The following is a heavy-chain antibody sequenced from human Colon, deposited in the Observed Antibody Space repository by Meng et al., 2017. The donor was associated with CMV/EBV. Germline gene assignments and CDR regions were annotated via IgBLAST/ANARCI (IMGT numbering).Heavy chain of an antibody. CDR1: TGAVTGYY. Sequence: VRLRPWTPGPVTPSRTRTLPYVVYTGAVTGYYFSWTRQPPGKGLGLTGEINHRGSTNSTPSLKSLVTISVDTSKNQFSLKLSSVTAADTAVYYCARGLYGSGRHQIDYWGQGTLVTVSS. V-gene: IGHV4-34*01. CDR3: ARGLYGSGRHQIDY. D-gene: IGHD3-10*01. CDR2: INHRGST. J-gene: IGHJ4*02.